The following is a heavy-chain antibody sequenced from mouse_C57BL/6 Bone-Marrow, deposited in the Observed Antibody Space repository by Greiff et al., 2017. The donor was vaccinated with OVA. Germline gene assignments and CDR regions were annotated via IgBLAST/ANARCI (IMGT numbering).Heavy chain of an antibody. CDR2: IWSGGST. CDR3: ARIVYGVGDYFDY. V-gene: IGHV2-2*01. D-gene: IGHD1-2*01. CDR1: GFSLTSYG. J-gene: IGHJ2*01. Sequence: VKLMESGPGLVQPSQSLSITCTVSGFSLTSYGVHWVRQSPGKGLEWLGVIWSGGSTDYNAAFISRLSISKDNSKGQVFFKMNRLRADDTAIYYCARIVYGVGDYFDYWGQGTTLTVSS.